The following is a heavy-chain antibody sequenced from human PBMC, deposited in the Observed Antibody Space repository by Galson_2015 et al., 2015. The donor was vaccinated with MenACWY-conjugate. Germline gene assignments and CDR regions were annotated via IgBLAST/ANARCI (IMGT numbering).Heavy chain of an antibody. CDR1: GFTFSNYR. CDR2: IKEDGSNK. CDR3: ARDLGWLQFDY. V-gene: IGHV3-7*03. Sequence: SLRLSCAASGFTFSNYRMSWVRQAPGKGLEWVANIKEDGSNKYYVDSVKGRFTISRDNAKNSLYLQMNSLRAEDTAVYYCARDLGWLQFDYWGQGTLVTVSS. D-gene: IGHD5-24*01. J-gene: IGHJ4*02.